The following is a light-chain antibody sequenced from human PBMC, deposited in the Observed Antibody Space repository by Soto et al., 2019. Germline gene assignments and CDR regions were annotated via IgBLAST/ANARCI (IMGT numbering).Light chain of an antibody. CDR3: SSYTASSTLVV. Sequence: QSALTQPASVSESPGQSITISCNGTSSDVGGYNYVSWYQQHPGKAPKLMIYDVSNRPSGVSNRISGSKSGNTASLTISGLQAEDEADYYCSSYTASSTLVVFGTGTELTVL. CDR2: DVS. V-gene: IGLV2-14*01. J-gene: IGLJ1*01. CDR1: SSDVGGYNY.